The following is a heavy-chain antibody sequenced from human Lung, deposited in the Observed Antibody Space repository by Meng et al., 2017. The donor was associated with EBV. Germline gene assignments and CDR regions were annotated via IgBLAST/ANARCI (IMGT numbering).Heavy chain of an antibody. D-gene: IGHD6-13*01. CDR2: INHSGST. CDR3: ARGGWSSSWGN. J-gene: IGHJ4*02. CDR1: GGSLSGYY. Sequence: QVRLQQWGAGLLKPSETLALTCAVYGGSLSGYYWSWIRQPPGKGLEWIGEINHSGSTNYNPSLKSRVTISVDTSKNQFSLKLSSVTAADTAVYYCARGGWSSSWGNWGQGTLVTVSS. V-gene: IGHV4-34*01.